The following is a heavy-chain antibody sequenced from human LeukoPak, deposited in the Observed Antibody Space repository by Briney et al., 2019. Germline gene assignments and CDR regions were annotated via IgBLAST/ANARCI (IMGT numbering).Heavy chain of an antibody. V-gene: IGHV1-2*02. CDR1: GYIFSAYY. CDR3: ARVATYYYDSGTHRSSYSYMDV. CDR2: IDPNSGGT. J-gene: IGHJ6*03. D-gene: IGHD3-22*01. Sequence: ASVKVSCKASGYIFSAYYIHWVRQAPGQGLEWMGWIDPNSGGTNYAQNFQGRVTMTRDTSISTAYMELSSLRSADTAMYYCARVATYYYDSGTHRSSYSYMDVWGKGTTVTVSS.